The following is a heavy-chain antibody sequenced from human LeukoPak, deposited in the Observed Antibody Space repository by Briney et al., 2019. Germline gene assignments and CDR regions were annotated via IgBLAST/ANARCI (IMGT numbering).Heavy chain of an antibody. J-gene: IGHJ3*02. Sequence: GESLKISCKGSGYRFTNYWIGWVRQMPGKGLEWMEIIYPGDSDTRYSPSFQGQVTISADKSISTAYLQWSSLKASDTAMYYCARRGYCSSTACSVAAFDIWGQGTMVTVSS. D-gene: IGHD2-2*01. CDR1: GYRFTNYW. CDR2: IYPGDSDT. CDR3: ARRGYCSSTACSVAAFDI. V-gene: IGHV5-51*01.